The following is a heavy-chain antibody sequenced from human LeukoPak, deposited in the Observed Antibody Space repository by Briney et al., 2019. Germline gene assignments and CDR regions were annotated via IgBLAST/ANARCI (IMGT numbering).Heavy chain of an antibody. V-gene: IGHV3-7*01. Sequence: GGSLRLSCAASGFTFSSYWMSWVRQAPGKGLEWVANIKQDGSEKYYVDSVKGRFTISRDNAKNSLYLQMNSLRAEDTAVYYCARGRGLLWFGENFDYWGQGTLVTVSS. J-gene: IGHJ4*02. CDR1: GFTFSSYW. D-gene: IGHD3-10*01. CDR3: ARGRGLLWFGENFDY. CDR2: IKQDGSEK.